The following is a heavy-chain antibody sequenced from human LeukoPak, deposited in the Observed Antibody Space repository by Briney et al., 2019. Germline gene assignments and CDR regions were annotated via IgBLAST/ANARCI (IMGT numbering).Heavy chain of an antibody. CDR2: ISDTGVST. CDR3: AKDNCTSASCYNDY. D-gene: IGHD2-2*01. CDR1: GFTFSSYA. Sequence: GGSLRLSCAASGFTFSSYAMHWVRQAPGKGLEYVSTISDTGVSTYYADSVKGRFAISRDNSKNKLFLQMSSLRADDTAVYYYAKDNCTSASCYNDYWGQGTLVTVSS. J-gene: IGHJ4*02. V-gene: IGHV3-23*01.